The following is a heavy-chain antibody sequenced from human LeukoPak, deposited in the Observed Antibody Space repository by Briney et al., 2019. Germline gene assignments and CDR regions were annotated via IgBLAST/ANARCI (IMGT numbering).Heavy chain of an antibody. D-gene: IGHD3-22*01. CDR2: ISGSGYTT. CDR1: GFTFSTYA. V-gene: IGHV3-23*01. CDR3: TTDPYHYYYDSSP. Sequence: GGSLRLSCTVSGFTFSTYAMTWVRQAPGKGLEWVSSISGSGYTTYYADSVKGRFTVSRDTSKNTLYLQMNSLSAEDTAVYYCTTDPYHYYYDSSPWGQGTLVTVSS. J-gene: IGHJ5*02.